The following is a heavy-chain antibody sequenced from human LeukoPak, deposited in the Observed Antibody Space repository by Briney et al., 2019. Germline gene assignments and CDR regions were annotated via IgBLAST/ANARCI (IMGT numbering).Heavy chain of an antibody. Sequence: GGSLRLSCAASGFTFDDYAMHWVRQAPGKGLEWVSGISWNSGSIGYADSVKGRFTISRDNAKNSLYLQMNSLRAEDTALYYCAKDPGPHVAGIDYWGQGTLVTVSS. J-gene: IGHJ4*02. V-gene: IGHV3-9*01. CDR3: AKDPGPHVAGIDY. CDR1: GFTFDDYA. D-gene: IGHD6-19*01. CDR2: ISWNSGSI.